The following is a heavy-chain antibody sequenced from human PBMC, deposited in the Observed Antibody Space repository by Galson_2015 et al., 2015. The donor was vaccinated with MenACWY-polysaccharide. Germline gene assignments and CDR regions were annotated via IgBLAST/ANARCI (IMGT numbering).Heavy chain of an antibody. J-gene: IGHJ2*01. Sequence: SLRLSCAASGLTFSDYGVHWVRQAPGKGLEWVAVIWHDGSKKFYVDSVKGRFTISRDNSKSTLSLQMNSLRAEDTAVYYCARDISSWYFDLWGRGTLVTVSS. CDR3: ARDISSWYFDL. CDR1: GLTFSDYG. V-gene: IGHV3-33*01. CDR2: IWHDGSKK.